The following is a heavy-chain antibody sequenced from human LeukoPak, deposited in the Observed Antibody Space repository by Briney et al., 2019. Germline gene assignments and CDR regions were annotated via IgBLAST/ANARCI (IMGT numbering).Heavy chain of an antibody. V-gene: IGHV4-38-2*02. CDR3: ARVNYGSGSYHLDY. Sequence: SETLSLTCTVSGYSISSGYYWGWIRQPPGKGLEWIGSIYYSGSTYYNPSLKSRVTISVDTSKNQFSLKLSSVTAADTAVYYCARVNYGSGSYHLDYWGQGTLVTVSS. J-gene: IGHJ4*02. CDR2: IYYSGST. CDR1: GYSISSGYY. D-gene: IGHD3-10*01.